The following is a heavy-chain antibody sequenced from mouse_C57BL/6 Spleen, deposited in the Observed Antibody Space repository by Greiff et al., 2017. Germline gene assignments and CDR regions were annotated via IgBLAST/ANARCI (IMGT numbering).Heavy chain of an antibody. CDR2: IDPSDSYT. Sequence: QVQLQQPGAELVKPGASVKLSCKASGYTFTSYWMQWVKQRPGQGLEWIGEIDPSDSYTNYNQKFKGKATLTVDTSSSTAYRQLSSLTSEDAAVYYGARWSTVVPVAYWGQGTLVTVSA. CDR1: GYTFTSYW. D-gene: IGHD1-1*01. J-gene: IGHJ3*01. CDR3: ARWSTVVPVAY. V-gene: IGHV1-50*01.